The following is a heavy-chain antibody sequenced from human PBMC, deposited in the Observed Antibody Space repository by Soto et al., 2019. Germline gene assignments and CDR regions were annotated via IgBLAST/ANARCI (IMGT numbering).Heavy chain of an antibody. J-gene: IGHJ3*01. CDR2: IYSGGST. D-gene: IGHD3-22*01. Sequence: EVQLVESGGGLIQPGGSLRLYCAASGFTFSSNDMNWVRQAPGKGLEWVSLIYSGGSTYYADSVKGRFTISRDNSKNTLYLQMSSLRADDTAVYYCATRPLLPGAPWGQGTMVTVSS. CDR1: GFTFSSND. CDR3: ATRPLLPGAP. V-gene: IGHV3-53*01.